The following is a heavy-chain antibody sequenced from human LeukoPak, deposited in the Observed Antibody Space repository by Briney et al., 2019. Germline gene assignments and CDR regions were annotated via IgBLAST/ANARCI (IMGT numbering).Heavy chain of an antibody. J-gene: IGHJ3*02. CDR2: IYTSGST. V-gene: IGHV4-4*07. D-gene: IGHD3-10*01. CDR3: AREYGSGSYYLIPDAFDI. CDR1: GGSISSYY. Sequence: SETLSLTCTVSGGSISSYYWSWIRQPAGKGLEWIGRIYTSGSTNYNPSLKSRVTMSVDTSKNQFSLKLSSVTAADTAVYYCAREYGSGSYYLIPDAFDIWGQGTMVTVSS.